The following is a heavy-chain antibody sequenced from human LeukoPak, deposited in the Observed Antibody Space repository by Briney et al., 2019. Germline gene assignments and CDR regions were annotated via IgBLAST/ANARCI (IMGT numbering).Heavy chain of an antibody. D-gene: IGHD1-1*01. V-gene: IGHV3-7*05. Sequence: PGGSLRLSCAASGFTFSSHWMIWLRQAPGKGLEWVANIKQDGSEKYYVDSVKGRFTISRDNAKNSLYLQMNSLRTEDTAVYYCTVLQIKTNWYIDYWGQGSLVTVSS. CDR2: IKQDGSEK. J-gene: IGHJ4*02. CDR3: TVLQIKTNWYIDY. CDR1: GFTFSSHW.